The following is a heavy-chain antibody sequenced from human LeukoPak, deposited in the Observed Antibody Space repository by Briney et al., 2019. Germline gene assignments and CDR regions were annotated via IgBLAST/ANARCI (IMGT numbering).Heavy chain of an antibody. Sequence: SETLSLTCTVSRGSISSGSYYWSWIRQPAGKGLEWIGRIYSNGTTNYNPSLKSRVTISADTSKNHFSLKVSSVTAADTAVCYCARGRGRDVSFYYGMDVWGQGTTVTVSS. V-gene: IGHV4-61*02. CDR1: RGSISSGSYY. J-gene: IGHJ6*02. CDR2: IYSNGTT. CDR3: ARGRGRDVSFYYGMDV. D-gene: IGHD3-10*01.